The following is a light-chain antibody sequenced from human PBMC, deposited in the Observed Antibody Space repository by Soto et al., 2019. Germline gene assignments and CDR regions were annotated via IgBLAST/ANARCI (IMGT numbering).Light chain of an antibody. J-gene: IGKJ5*01. CDR1: QSVTNS. CDR3: QQYNNWPPIT. V-gene: IGKV3-11*01. Sequence: EIVLTQSPATLSLSPGERATLSCRASQSVTNSLAWYQQKPGQALRLLXYDASNRATGIPTRFSGSGSGTDFTLTISSLQSEDFAVYYGQQYNNWPPITFGQGTRLEIK. CDR2: DAS.